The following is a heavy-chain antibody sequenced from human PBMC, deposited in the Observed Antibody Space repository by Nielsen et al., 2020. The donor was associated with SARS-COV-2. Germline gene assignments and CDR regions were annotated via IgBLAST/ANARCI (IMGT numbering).Heavy chain of an antibody. CDR3: ARDGWSGGYYGMDV. V-gene: IGHV3-30*04. D-gene: IGHD2-15*01. Sequence: GESLKISCAASGFTFSSYEMNWVRQAPGKGLEWVAVISYDGSNKYYADSVKGRFTISRDNSKNTLYLQMNSLRAEDTAVYYCARDGWSGGYYGMDVWGQGTTVTVSS. J-gene: IGHJ6*02. CDR2: ISYDGSNK. CDR1: GFTFSSYE.